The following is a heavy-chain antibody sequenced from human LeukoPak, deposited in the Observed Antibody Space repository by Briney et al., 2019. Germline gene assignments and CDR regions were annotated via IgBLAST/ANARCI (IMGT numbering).Heavy chain of an antibody. CDR1: GYTFTGYY. D-gene: IGHD4-11*01. J-gene: IGHJ4*02. Sequence: ASVKVSCKASGYTFTGYYMHWVRQAPGQGLEWMGWINPNSGGTNYAQKFQGRVTMTRDTSISTAYMELSRLRSDDTAVYYCAKDTIRVYSNYEGLFDYWGQGTLVTVSS. CDR2: INPNSGGT. V-gene: IGHV1-2*02. CDR3: AKDTIRVYSNYEGLFDY.